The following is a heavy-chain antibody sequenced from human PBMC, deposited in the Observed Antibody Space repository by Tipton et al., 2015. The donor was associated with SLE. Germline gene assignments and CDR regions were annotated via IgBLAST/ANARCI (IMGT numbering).Heavy chain of an antibody. CDR1: GGSISSYY. Sequence: GLVKPSETLSLTCTVSGGSISSYYWSWIRQPPGKGLEWIGYIYYSGSTNYNPSLKSRVTISVDTSKNQFSLKLSSVTAADTAVYYCAGGFPYRIAAAGTFDYWGQGTLVTVSS. V-gene: IGHV4-59*08. D-gene: IGHD6-13*01. J-gene: IGHJ4*02. CDR3: AGGFPYRIAAAGTFDY. CDR2: IYYSGST.